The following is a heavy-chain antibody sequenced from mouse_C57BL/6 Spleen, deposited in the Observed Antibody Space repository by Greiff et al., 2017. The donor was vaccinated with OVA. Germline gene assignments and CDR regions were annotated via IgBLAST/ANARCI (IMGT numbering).Heavy chain of an antibody. Sequence: QVQLKQPGAELVKPGASVKMSCKASGYTFTSYWITWVKQRPGQGLEWIGDIYPGSGSTNYNEKFKSKATLTVDTSSSTAYMQLSSLTSEDSAVYYCATLGTVVATKLWYFDVWGTGTTVTVSS. CDR1: GYTFTSYW. CDR2: IYPGSGST. CDR3: ATLGTVVATKLWYFDV. J-gene: IGHJ1*03. V-gene: IGHV1-55*01. D-gene: IGHD1-1*01.